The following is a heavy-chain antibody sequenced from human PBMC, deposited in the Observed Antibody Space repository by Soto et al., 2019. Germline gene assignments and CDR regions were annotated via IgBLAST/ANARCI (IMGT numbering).Heavy chain of an antibody. CDR2: ISGSGGRT. J-gene: IGHJ4*02. Sequence: PGGSLRLSCAASGFTFSNYAMSWVRQAPGKGLEWVSGISGSGGRTDYADSVKGRFTISRDNSKNTLYLQMNSLRDEDTAVYYCAKDHSGGYLLEIGYWGQGTLVTVSS. CDR1: GFTFSNYA. D-gene: IGHD1-26*01. V-gene: IGHV3-23*01. CDR3: AKDHSGGYLLEIGY.